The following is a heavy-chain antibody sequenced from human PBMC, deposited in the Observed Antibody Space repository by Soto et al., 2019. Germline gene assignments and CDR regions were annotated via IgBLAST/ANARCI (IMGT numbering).Heavy chain of an antibody. D-gene: IGHD3-10*01. CDR3: AREVLDYYGSGSYYKGAFDI. CDR1: GGSISSSSYY. V-gene: IGHV4-61*01. CDR2: IYYSGST. J-gene: IGHJ3*02. Sequence: ETLSLTCTVSGGSISSSSYYWSWIRQPPGKGLEWIGYIYYSGSTNYNPSLKSRVTISVDTSKNQFSLKLSSVTAADTAVYYCAREVLDYYGSGSYYKGAFDIWGQGTMVTVSS.